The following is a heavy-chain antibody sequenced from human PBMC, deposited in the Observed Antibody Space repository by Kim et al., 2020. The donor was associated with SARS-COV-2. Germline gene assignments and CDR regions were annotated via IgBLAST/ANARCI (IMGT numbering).Heavy chain of an antibody. CDR3: ARVRCSSTSCYYYYGMDV. J-gene: IGHJ6*02. D-gene: IGHD2-2*01. V-gene: IGHV3-11*06. Sequence: KGRFTIARDNAKNSLYLQLNRLRAEDTAVYYCARVRCSSTSCYYYYGMDVWGQGTTVTVSS.